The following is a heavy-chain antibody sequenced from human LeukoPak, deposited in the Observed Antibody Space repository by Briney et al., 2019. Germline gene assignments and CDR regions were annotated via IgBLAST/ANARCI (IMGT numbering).Heavy chain of an antibody. CDR2: ISWDGGST. CDR1: GFTFSSYA. Sequence: GGSLRLSCAASGFTFSSYAMSWVRQAPGKGLEWVSLISWDGGSTYYADSVKGRFTISRDNSKNSLYLQMNSLRAEDTALYYCAKDSSRSGYDMEAFDIWGQGTMVTVSS. D-gene: IGHD3-22*01. J-gene: IGHJ3*02. CDR3: AKDSSRSGYDMEAFDI. V-gene: IGHV3-43D*03.